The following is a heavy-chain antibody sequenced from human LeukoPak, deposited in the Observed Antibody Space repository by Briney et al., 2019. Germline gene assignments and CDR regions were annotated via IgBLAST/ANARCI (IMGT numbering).Heavy chain of an antibody. Sequence: SETLSLTCTVSGGSISSYYWSWIRQPPGKGLEWIGYIYYSGSTNYNPSLKSRVTISVDTSKNQFFLKLSSVTAADTAVYYCARGEYSSGWYAFDIWGQGTMVTVSS. CDR3: ARGEYSSGWYAFDI. J-gene: IGHJ3*02. V-gene: IGHV4-59*01. D-gene: IGHD6-19*01. CDR1: GGSISSYY. CDR2: IYYSGST.